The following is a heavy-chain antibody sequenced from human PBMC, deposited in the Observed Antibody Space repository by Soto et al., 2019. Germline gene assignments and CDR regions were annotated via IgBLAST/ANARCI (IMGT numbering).Heavy chain of an antibody. V-gene: IGHV3-15*07. J-gene: IGHJ6*02. CDR2: IKSKTDGGTT. D-gene: IGHD3-9*01. CDR1: GFTFSNAW. CDR3: TTGPDYDILTGYYKISHYYYYGMDV. Sequence: GGSLRLSCAASGFTFSNAWMNWVRQAPGKGLEWVGRIKSKTDGGTTDYAAPVKGRFTISRDDSKNTLCLQMNSLKTEDTAVYYCTTGPDYDILTGYYKISHYYYYGMDVWGQGTTVTVSS.